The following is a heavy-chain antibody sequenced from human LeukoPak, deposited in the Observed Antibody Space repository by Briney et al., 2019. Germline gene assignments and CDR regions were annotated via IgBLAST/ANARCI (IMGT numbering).Heavy chain of an antibody. Sequence: GGSLRLSCAASGSTVSSNYMSWVRQAPGKGLEWVSVIYSGGSTYYADSVKGRFTISRDNSKNTLYLQMNSLRAEDTAVYYFVRAPIVVVTFFDYWGQGTLVTVSS. D-gene: IGHD2-21*02. CDR1: GSTVSSNY. CDR2: IYSGGST. J-gene: IGHJ4*02. CDR3: VRAPIVVVTFFDY. V-gene: IGHV3-53*01.